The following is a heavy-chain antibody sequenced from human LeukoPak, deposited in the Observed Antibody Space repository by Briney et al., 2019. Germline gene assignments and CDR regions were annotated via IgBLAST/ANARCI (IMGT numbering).Heavy chain of an antibody. J-gene: IGHJ6*02. CDR2: IGGSGDST. Sequence: GGSLRLSCAASGFTFSSHVMNWVRQAPGKGLEWVAVIGGSGDSTYHADSVKGRFTISRDNSKNMLYLQMNSLTAEDTAVYYCAKSGRFYYYFYGMDVWGQGTTVTVSS. D-gene: IGHD3-10*01. V-gene: IGHV3-23*01. CDR3: AKSGRFYYYFYGMDV. CDR1: GFTFSSHV.